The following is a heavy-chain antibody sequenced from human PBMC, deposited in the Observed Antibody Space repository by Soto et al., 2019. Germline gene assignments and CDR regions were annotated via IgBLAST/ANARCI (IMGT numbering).Heavy chain of an antibody. D-gene: IGHD3-16*02. CDR1: GGSISSYY. Sequence: SETLSLTCTVSGGSISSYYWSWIRQPPGKGLEWIGSIYYSGSTYYNPSLKSRVTISVDTSKNQFSLNLRSVTAADTAVYYCARQIYDFVWGTYRPFYFDYWGQGTLVTVS. CDR3: ARQIYDFVWGTYRPFYFDY. V-gene: IGHV4-39*01. J-gene: IGHJ4*02. CDR2: IYYSGST.